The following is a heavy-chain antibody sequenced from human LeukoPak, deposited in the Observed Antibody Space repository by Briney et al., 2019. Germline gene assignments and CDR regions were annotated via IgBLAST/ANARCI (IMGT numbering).Heavy chain of an antibody. CDR1: GGSFSGYY. V-gene: IGHV4-34*01. Sequence: PSETLSLTCAVYGGSFSGYYWSWIRQPPGKGLEWIGEINHSGSTNYNPSLKSRVTISVDTSKNQFSLKLSSVTAADTAVYYCARGKGHYYYDSSGYPFWGQGTLVTVSS. CDR2: INHSGST. D-gene: IGHD3-22*01. CDR3: ARGKGHYYYDSSGYPF. J-gene: IGHJ4*02.